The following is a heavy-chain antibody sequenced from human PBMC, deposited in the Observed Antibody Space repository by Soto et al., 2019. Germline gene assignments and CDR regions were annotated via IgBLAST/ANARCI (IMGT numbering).Heavy chain of an antibody. Sequence: WETLSLTWPVPGGAIISIIYSWGLIREPPGQGLEWIGSIYYSGSTYYNPSLNSRVTISVDTSKNQFSLKLSSVTAADTAVYYCAIPDGEVPAAMRGPNYYYYGMDVWGQGTTVS. V-gene: IGHV4-39*01. J-gene: IGHJ6*02. D-gene: IGHD2-2*01. CDR2: IYYSGST. CDR3: AIPDGEVPAAMRGPNYYYYGMDV. CDR1: GGAIISIIYS.